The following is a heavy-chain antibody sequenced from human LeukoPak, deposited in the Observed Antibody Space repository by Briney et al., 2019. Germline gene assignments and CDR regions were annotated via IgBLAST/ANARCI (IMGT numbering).Heavy chain of an antibody. CDR1: GYTFTSYG. Sequence: GASVKVSCKASGYTFTSYGISWVRQAPGQGLEWMGWISAYNGNTNYAQKLQGRVTMTTDTSTSTAYMELRSLTSDDTAVYYCATISVMIVTYDALHVWGQGTMVAVSS. CDR2: ISAYNGNT. D-gene: IGHD3-22*01. J-gene: IGHJ3*01. V-gene: IGHV1-18*01. CDR3: ATISVMIVTYDALHV.